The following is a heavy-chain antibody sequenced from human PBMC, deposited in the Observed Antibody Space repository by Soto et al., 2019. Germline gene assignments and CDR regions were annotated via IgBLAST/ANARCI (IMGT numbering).Heavy chain of an antibody. V-gene: IGHV4-34*01. CDR1: GGSFSGND. D-gene: IGHD3-10*01. Sequence: SETLSLTYDVYGGSFSGNDRCWIRRPTGKGLVWMGAIHNGGSSNYNPSLKSRVPMSVGTSNNQFSLKLTSVTAADTAVYYCARGRGDGYNQDWYFDLWGRGTLVTGS. CDR3: ARGRGDGYNQDWYFDL. CDR2: IHNGGSS. J-gene: IGHJ2*01.